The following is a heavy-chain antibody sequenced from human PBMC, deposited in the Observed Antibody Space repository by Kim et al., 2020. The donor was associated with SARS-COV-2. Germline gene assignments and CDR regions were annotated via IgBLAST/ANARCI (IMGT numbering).Heavy chain of an antibody. CDR2: ISAYNGNT. CDR1: GYTFTSYG. V-gene: IGHV1-18*01. CDR3: ARPPGYSSSWYLSH. D-gene: IGHD6-13*01. J-gene: IGHJ4*02. Sequence: ASVKVSCKASGYTFTSYGISWVRQAPGQGLEWMGWISAYNGNTNYAQKLQGRFTMTTDTSTSTAYMELRSLRSDDTAVYYCARPPGYSSSWYLSHWGQGTLVTVSS.